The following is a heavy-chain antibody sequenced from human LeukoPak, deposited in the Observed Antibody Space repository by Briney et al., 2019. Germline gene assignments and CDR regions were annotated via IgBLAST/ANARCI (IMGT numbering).Heavy chain of an antibody. V-gene: IGHV3-23*01. CDR1: GFTFSSYA. D-gene: IGHD3-10*01. J-gene: IGHJ1*01. Sequence: GGSLRLSCAASGFTFSSYAMSWVRQAPGKGLEWVSAISGSGGSTYYADSVKGRFTISRDNSKNTLYLQMNSLRAEDTAVYYCATLHTVQLRLWFGELLSYFQHWGQGTLVTVSS. CDR2: ISGSGGST. CDR3: ATLHTVQLRLWFGELLSYFQH.